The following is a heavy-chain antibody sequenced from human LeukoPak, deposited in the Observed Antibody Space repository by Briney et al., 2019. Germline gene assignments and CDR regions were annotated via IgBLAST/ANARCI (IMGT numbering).Heavy chain of an antibody. D-gene: IGHD3-10*01. CDR1: GFTFSRYA. Sequence: PGGSLRLACAASGFTFSRYAMSWVRQAPGKGLEWVSAISGSGGSTYYADSVKGRFTISRDNSKNTLYLQMNSLRAEDTAVYYCARDHYMVWGLNGYFDYWGQGTLVTVSS. V-gene: IGHV3-23*01. CDR3: ARDHYMVWGLNGYFDY. CDR2: ISGSGGST. J-gene: IGHJ4*02.